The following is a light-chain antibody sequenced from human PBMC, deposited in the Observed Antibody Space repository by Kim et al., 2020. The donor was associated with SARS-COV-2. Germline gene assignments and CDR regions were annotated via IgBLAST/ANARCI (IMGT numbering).Light chain of an antibody. Sequence: VSPGERATLSCRDSESVSSILAWYQQKPGQAPRLLIYGVFTRATGIPARFSGSGSGTEFTLTISSLQSEDFAVYYCQQYHNWPPYTFGQGTKLEI. J-gene: IGKJ2*01. CDR1: ESVSSI. CDR2: GVF. CDR3: QQYHNWPPYT. V-gene: IGKV3-15*01.